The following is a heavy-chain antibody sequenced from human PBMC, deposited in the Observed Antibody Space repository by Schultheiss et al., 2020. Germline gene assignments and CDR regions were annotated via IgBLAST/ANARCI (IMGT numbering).Heavy chain of an antibody. Sequence: SQTLSLTCTVSGGSISSGGYYWSWIRQHPGKGLEWIGYIYYSGSTYYNPSLKSRVTISVDTSKNQFSLKLSSVTAADTAVYYCARLSVLMVYDDPLSSGWYGDAFDIWGQGTMVTVSS. CDR3: ARLSVLMVYDDPLSSGWYGDAFDI. CDR2: IYYSGST. J-gene: IGHJ3*02. D-gene: IGHD2-8*01. CDR1: GGSISSGGYY. V-gene: IGHV4-31*02.